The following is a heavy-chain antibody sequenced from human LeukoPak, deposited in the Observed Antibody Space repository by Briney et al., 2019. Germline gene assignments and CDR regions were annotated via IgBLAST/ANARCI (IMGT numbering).Heavy chain of an antibody. V-gene: IGHV3-21*01. Sequence: GGSLRLSCAASGFTFSSYSMNWVRQAPGKGLEWVSCISSSSSYIYYADSVKGRFTISRDNAKNSLYLQMNSLRAEDTAVYYCAFRSLTGYHTDAFDIWGQGTMVTVSS. CDR2: ISSSSSYI. CDR3: AFRSLTGYHTDAFDI. J-gene: IGHJ3*02. D-gene: IGHD3-9*01. CDR1: GFTFSSYS.